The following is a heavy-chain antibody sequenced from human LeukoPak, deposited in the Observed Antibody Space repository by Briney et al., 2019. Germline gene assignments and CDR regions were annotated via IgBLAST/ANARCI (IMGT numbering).Heavy chain of an antibody. D-gene: IGHD5-18*01. J-gene: IGHJ3*02. CDR2: IYYSGST. CDR1: GGYISSYY. V-gene: IGHV4-59*01. Sequence: PSETLSLTCTFSGGYISSYYWSSIRQPPGKGVEWIGYIYYSGSTNYNPSLKSRVTLSVDTSKNQFSLKLSSVTAADTAVYYCARDGDSYGFRAFDIWGQGTMVTVSS. CDR3: ARDGDSYGFRAFDI.